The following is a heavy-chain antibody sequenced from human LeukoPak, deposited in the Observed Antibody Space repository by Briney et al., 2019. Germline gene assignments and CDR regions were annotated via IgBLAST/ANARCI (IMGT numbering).Heavy chain of an antibody. Sequence: SETLSLTCTVSGGSISSTSYYWSWIRQPPGKGLEWIGYICYSGSTNYNPSLKSRVTISVDTSKNQFSLKLSSVTAADTAVYYCARQTGSGLFSLPGGQGTLVTVSS. CDR1: GGSISSTSYY. CDR3: ARQTGSGLFSLP. V-gene: IGHV4-61*05. J-gene: IGHJ4*02. CDR2: ICYSGST. D-gene: IGHD3-10*01.